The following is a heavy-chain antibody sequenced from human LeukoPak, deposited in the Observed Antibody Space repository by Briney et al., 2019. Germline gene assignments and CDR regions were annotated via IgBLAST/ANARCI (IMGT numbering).Heavy chain of an antibody. V-gene: IGHV3-9*01. D-gene: IGHD4-23*01. CDR2: ISWNGGSM. CDR1: GFTFDDYD. CDR3: AKGVTPLVFVGFDY. J-gene: IGHJ4*02. Sequence: EPGGSLRLSCAASGFTFDDYDMHWVRQAPGKGLKWVSGISWNGGSMGYADSVKGRFTISRDNAKNSLYLQMNSLRAEDTALYYCAKGVTPLVFVGFDYWGQGTLVTVSS.